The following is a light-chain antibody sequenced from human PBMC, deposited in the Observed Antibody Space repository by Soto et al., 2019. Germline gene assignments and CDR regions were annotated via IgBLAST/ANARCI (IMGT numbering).Light chain of an antibody. CDR2: DAS. J-gene: IGKJ3*01. Sequence: EIVLTQSPVTLSLSPGERATLSCRASQSVNNYLAWYQQKPGQAPRLLIYDASNRATGIPARFSGSGSGTDFTLINSSLEPEYFAVYYCQQLSNLFTFGPGTKVDIK. CDR1: QSVNNY. V-gene: IGKV3-11*01. CDR3: QQLSNLFT.